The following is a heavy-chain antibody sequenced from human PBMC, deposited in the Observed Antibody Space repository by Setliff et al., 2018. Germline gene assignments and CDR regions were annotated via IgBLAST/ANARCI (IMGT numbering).Heavy chain of an antibody. CDR1: GGSFSGYY. CDR3: ATSIAARYYYYYMDV. V-gene: IGHV4-34*01. Sequence: SETLSLTCAVYGGSFSGYYWSWIRQPPGKGLEWIGEINHSGSTNYNPSLKGRVTISVDTSKNQFSLKLSSVTAADTAVYYCATSIAARYYYYYMDVWGKGTTVTVSS. D-gene: IGHD6-6*01. J-gene: IGHJ6*03. CDR2: INHSGST.